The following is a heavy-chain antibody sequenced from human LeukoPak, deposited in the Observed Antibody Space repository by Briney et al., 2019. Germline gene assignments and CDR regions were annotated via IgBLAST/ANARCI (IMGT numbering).Heavy chain of an antibody. Sequence: PSETLSLTCAVYGGSFSRYYWSWIRQSPGKGLEWIAEIDHRGDTNYNPSVKSRVTISVDTSKSQFSLKVRSLSAADTAVYYCARGATISETGYFDFWGQGTLVTVS. CDR3: ARGATISETGYFDF. V-gene: IGHV4-34*01. CDR2: IDHRGDT. D-gene: IGHD3-3*02. CDR1: GGSFSRYY. J-gene: IGHJ4*03.